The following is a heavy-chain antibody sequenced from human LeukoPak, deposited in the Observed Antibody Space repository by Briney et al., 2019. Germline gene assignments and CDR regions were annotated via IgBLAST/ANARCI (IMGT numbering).Heavy chain of an antibody. D-gene: IGHD4-17*01. Sequence: ASVKISCKVSGYTFTDYYMHWVQQAPGKGLEWMGLVDPEDGETIYAEKFQGRVTITADTSTDTAYKELSSLRSEDTAVYYCAGGDYFGGNYWGQGTLVTVSS. J-gene: IGHJ4*02. V-gene: IGHV1-69-2*01. CDR3: AGGDYFGGNY. CDR1: GYTFTDYY. CDR2: VDPEDGET.